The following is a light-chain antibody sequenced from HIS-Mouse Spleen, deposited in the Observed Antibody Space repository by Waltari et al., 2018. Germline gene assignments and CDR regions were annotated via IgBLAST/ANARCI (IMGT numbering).Light chain of an antibody. CDR3: YSTDSSGNHRV. V-gene: IGLV3-10*01. J-gene: IGLJ2*01. CDR1: AFPKNY. CDR2: EDS. Sequence: SYELPQPPSVSVSPGQTARITCSGDAFPKNYAYCHKQTSGQAPVLVIYEDSKRPSGIPERFSGSSSGTMATLTISGAQVEDEADYYCYSTDSSGNHRVFGGGTKLTVL.